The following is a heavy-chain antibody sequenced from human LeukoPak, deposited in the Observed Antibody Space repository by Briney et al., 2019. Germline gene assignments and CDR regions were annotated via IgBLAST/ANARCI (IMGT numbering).Heavy chain of an antibody. CDR2: ISPYNDNT. V-gene: IGHV1-18*01. Sequence: GASVKVSCKASGYSFPSYGINWVRQAPGQGPEWMGWISPYNDNTNYAQKLQGRATLTTDTSTSTAYMELRSLRSDDTAVYYCARHFYGSGTYYHFDYWGQGTLVTVSS. D-gene: IGHD3-10*01. J-gene: IGHJ4*02. CDR3: ARHFYGSGTYYHFDY. CDR1: GYSFPSYG.